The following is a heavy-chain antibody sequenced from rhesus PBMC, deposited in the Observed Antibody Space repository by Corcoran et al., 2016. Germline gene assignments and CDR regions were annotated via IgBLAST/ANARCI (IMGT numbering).Heavy chain of an antibody. CDR1: GGSFSGYY. CDR2: ISGSMGST. D-gene: IGHD7-45*01. Sequence: QVQLQESGPGLVKPSETLSLTCAVSGGSFSGYYWGWIRQPPGKGQEWIGYISGSMGSTAYNPSLRSRVTISTDTSKNQFSLKLSSVTAADTAVYYCARTPWGFSRFDYWGQGVLVTVSS. J-gene: IGHJ4*01. V-gene: IGHV4-165*01. CDR3: ARTPWGFSRFDY.